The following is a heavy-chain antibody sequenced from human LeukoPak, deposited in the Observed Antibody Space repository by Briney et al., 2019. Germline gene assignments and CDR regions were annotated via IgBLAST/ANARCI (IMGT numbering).Heavy chain of an antibody. Sequence: SETLSLTCAVYGGSFSGYYWSWIRQAPGKGLEWIGEINHSGNTNYNPSLKSRVSISVDASKNQFSLKLSSVTAADTAVYYCARLDSIHLITYWGQGTLVTVSS. D-gene: IGHD3-16*01. V-gene: IGHV4-34*01. CDR3: ARLDSIHLITY. CDR1: GGSFSGYY. CDR2: INHSGNT. J-gene: IGHJ4*02.